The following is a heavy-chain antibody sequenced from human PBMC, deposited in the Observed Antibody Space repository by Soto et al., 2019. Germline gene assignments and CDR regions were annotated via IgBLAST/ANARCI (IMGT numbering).Heavy chain of an antibody. CDR2: ISYDGSNK. J-gene: IGHJ3*02. Sequence: GGSLRLSCAASGFTFSSYAMHWVRQAPGKGLEWVAVISYDGSNKYYADSVKGRFTISRDNSKNTLYLQMNSLRAEDTAVYYCAGEYGSDAFDIWGQGTMVTVSS. V-gene: IGHV3-30-3*01. CDR3: AGEYGSDAFDI. D-gene: IGHD4-17*01. CDR1: GFTFSSYA.